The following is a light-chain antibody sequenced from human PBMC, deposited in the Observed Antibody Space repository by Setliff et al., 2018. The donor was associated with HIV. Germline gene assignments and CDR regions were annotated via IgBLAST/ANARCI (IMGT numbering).Light chain of an antibody. CDR2: ANS. Sequence: QSALTQPPSVSGAPGQRVTISCTGSSSTIGAVYDVHWYQQFPGTAPKVPIYANSNRPSGVPDRFSGSKSGTSASLAITGLQAEDEADYFCQSFDSSLNGYVFGTGTKV. CDR1: SSTIGAVYD. J-gene: IGLJ1*01. CDR3: QSFDSSLNGYV. V-gene: IGLV1-40*01.